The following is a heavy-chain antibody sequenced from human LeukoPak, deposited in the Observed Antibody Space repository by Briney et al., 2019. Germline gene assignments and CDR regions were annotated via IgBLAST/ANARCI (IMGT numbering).Heavy chain of an antibody. D-gene: IGHD2-15*01. CDR1: GGSISSSTYY. Sequence: SETLSLTCTVSGGSISSSTYYWGWIRQPPGRGLEWIGSSYYSGTTYYNPSLKSRVTISIDTSKNQFSLKLSSVTAADTAVYYCARDRGDCSGGSCYRSDAFDIWGQGTMVTVSS. V-gene: IGHV4-39*07. J-gene: IGHJ3*02. CDR2: SYYSGTT. CDR3: ARDRGDCSGGSCYRSDAFDI.